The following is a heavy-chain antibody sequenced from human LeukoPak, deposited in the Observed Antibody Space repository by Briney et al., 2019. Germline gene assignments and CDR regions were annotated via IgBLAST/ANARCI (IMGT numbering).Heavy chain of an antibody. CDR1: GFTFSIYA. D-gene: IGHD2-15*01. CDR3: ARDSPRGYCSGGSCYAWFDP. J-gene: IGHJ5*02. CDR2: ISGSGDST. V-gene: IGHV3-23*01. Sequence: GGSLRLSCAASGFTFSIYAMSWVRQAPGKGLEWVSTISGSGDSTYYADSVKGRFTISRDNSKNTLYLQMNSLRAEDTAVYYCARDSPRGYCSGGSCYAWFDPWGQGTLVTVSS.